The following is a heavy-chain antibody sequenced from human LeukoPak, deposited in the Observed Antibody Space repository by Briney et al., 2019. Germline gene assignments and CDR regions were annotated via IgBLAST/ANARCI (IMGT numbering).Heavy chain of an antibody. D-gene: IGHD6-19*01. Sequence: ASETLSLTCAVYGGSFSGYYWTWIRQPPGKGLEWIGEINHSGSTNYNPSLKSRVTISVDTSKNQFSLKLSSVTAADTAVYHCARAGVAGPIDYWGQGTLVTVSS. CDR1: GGSFSGYY. CDR2: INHSGST. V-gene: IGHV4-34*01. J-gene: IGHJ4*02. CDR3: ARAGVAGPIDY.